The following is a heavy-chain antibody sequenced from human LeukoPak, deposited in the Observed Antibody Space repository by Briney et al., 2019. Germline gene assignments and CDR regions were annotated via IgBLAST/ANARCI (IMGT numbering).Heavy chain of an antibody. D-gene: IGHD3-9*01. J-gene: IGHJ1*01. V-gene: IGHV3-48*01. CDR2: ISSSSSTI. Sequence: GGSLRLSCAASGFTSSSYSMNWVRQAPGKGLEWVSYISSSSSTIYYADSVKGRFTISRDNAKNSLYLQMNSLRAEDTAVYYCARETPPPYDILTGREYFQRWGQGTLVTVSS. CDR3: ARETPPPYDILTGREYFQR. CDR1: GFTSSSYS.